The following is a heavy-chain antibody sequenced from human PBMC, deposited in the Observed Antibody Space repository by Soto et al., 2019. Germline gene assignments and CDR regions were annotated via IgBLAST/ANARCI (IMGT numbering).Heavy chain of an antibody. V-gene: IGHV1-8*01. J-gene: IGHJ4*02. CDR2: MNPNSGNT. CDR3: ARADYYDRSGYILPCGY. Sequence: QVQLVQSGAEVKKPGASVKVSCKASGYTFTSYDINWVRQATGQGLEWMGWMNPNSGNTGDAQKFQGRVTMTRNTSITRAYMELSSLRSEDTAVYYCARADYYDRSGYILPCGYWGQGTLVTVSS. D-gene: IGHD3-22*01. CDR1: GYTFTSYD.